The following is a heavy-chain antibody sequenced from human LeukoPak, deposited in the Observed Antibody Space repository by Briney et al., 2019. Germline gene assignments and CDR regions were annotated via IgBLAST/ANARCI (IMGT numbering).Heavy chain of an antibody. V-gene: IGHV3-21*01. CDR3: ARLVWDTTMADGDIDS. D-gene: IGHD5-18*01. Sequence: GGSLRLSCAASGFTFSNAWMNWVRQAPGEGLEWVSSISSASTYIYYADSVKGRFTISRDNAKNSLYLQMNSLRAEDTAMYYCARLVWDTTMADGDIDSWGQGTLLIVSS. CDR1: GFTFSNAW. J-gene: IGHJ4*02. CDR2: ISSASTYI.